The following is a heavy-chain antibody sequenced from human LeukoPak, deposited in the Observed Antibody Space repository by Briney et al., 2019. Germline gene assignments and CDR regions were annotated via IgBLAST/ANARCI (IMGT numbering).Heavy chain of an antibody. J-gene: IGHJ4*02. D-gene: IGHD3-16*02. CDR2: ISAYNGNT. CDR1: GYTFTSYG. CDR3: ARVGITFGGVIDPDY. Sequence: ASVKVSCKASGYTFTSYGISWVRQAPEQGLEWMGWISAYNGNTNYAQKLQGRVTMTTDTSTSTAYMELRSLRSDDTAVYYCARVGITFGGVIDPDYWGQGTLVTVSS. V-gene: IGHV1-18*04.